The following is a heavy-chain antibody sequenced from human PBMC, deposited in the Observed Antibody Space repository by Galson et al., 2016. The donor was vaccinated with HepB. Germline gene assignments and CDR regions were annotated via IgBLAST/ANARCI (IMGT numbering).Heavy chain of an antibody. D-gene: IGHD1-26*01. J-gene: IGHJ6*02. CDR1: GFRFGDHA. Sequence: SLRLSCAASGFRFGDHAMHWVRQAPGKGLEWVAGISWNSGNLDYAESVRGRFTISRDNAKNSLFLQMNSLRAEDTALYFCSRVYSYYYGMDVWGQGTTVTVSS. V-gene: IGHV3-9*01. CDR2: ISWNSGNL. CDR3: SRVYSYYYGMDV.